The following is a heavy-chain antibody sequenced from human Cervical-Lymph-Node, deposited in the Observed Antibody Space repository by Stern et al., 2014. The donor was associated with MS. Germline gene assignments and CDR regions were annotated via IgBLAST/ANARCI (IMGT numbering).Heavy chain of an antibody. Sequence: QDQLVQSGGEVKKPGSSVKVSCMASGGSFNNHAVNWVRQAPGQGLEWMGGIIPIFGAPDYAQKFQGRVTITADESTSTVYMEFSSLRSEDTAMYYCAKGRGSYWFFDLWGRGTLVIVSS. CDR1: GGSFNNHA. J-gene: IGHJ2*01. CDR2: IIPIFGAP. CDR3: AKGRGSYWFFDL. D-gene: IGHD1-26*01. V-gene: IGHV1-69*12.